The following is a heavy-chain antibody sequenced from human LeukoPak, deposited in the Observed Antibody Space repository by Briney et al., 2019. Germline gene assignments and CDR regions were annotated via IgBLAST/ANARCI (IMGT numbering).Heavy chain of an antibody. Sequence: PGGSLRLSCAASGFTFSSYGMHWVRQAPGKGLEWVAVIWYDGSNKYYADSVKGRFTISRDNSKNTLYLQMNSLRAEDTAVYYCARDHSGYDYFDYWGQGTLVTVSS. CDR2: IWYDGSNK. V-gene: IGHV3-33*01. CDR1: GFTFSSYG. CDR3: ARDHSGYDYFDY. J-gene: IGHJ4*02. D-gene: IGHD5-12*01.